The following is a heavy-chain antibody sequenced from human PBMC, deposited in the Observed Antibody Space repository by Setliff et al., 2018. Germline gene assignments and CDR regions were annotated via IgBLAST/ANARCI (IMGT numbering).Heavy chain of an antibody. CDR1: GGSFSGYY. Sequence: PSETLSLTCAVYGGSFSGYYWSWIRQPPGKGLEWIGEINHSGSTNYNPSLKSRVTISVDTSKNQFSLKLSSVTAADTAVYYCARGVMNYDFWSGYYTRASIDYWGQGTLVTVSS. J-gene: IGHJ4*02. V-gene: IGHV4-34*01. D-gene: IGHD3-3*01. CDR2: INHSGST. CDR3: ARGVMNYDFWSGYYTRASIDY.